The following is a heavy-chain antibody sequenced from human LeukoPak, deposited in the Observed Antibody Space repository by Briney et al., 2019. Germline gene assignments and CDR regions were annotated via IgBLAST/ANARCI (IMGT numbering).Heavy chain of an antibody. CDR2: IYYSGSS. D-gene: IGHD1-26*01. CDR1: GGSISSSSYY. Sequence: SETLSLTCTVSGGSISSSSYYWGWIRQPPGKGLEWIGSIYYSGSSYYNPSLKSRVTISVDTSRNQFSLKLSSVTAADTAVYYCARDGTSPWELQGFFDYWGQGTLVTVSS. V-gene: IGHV4-39*07. CDR3: ARDGTSPWELQGFFDY. J-gene: IGHJ4*02.